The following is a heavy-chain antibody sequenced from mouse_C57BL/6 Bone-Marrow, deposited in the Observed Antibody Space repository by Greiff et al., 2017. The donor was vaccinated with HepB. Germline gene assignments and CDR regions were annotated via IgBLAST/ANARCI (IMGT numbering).Heavy chain of an antibody. CDR1: GFNIKDDY. CDR2: IDPENGDT. Sequence: EVKLVESGAELVRPGASVKLSCTASGFNIKDDYMHWVKQRPEQGLEWIGWIDPENGDTEYASKFQGKATITADTSSNTAYLQLSSLTSEDTAVYYCTTSWDYWGQGTTPTVSS. J-gene: IGHJ2*01. V-gene: IGHV14-4*01. CDR3: TTSWDY.